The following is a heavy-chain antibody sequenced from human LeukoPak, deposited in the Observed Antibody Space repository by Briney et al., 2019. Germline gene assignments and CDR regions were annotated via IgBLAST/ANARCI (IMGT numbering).Heavy chain of an antibody. Sequence: PGGSLRLSCAASGFTFNTYAMSWVRQAPGKGLEWVSAISTGGVNTYYTDSVKGRFTISRDNSKNTLYLQMNSLRAEDTAVYYCARVVYYNDFWSSLNYYYYMDVWGKGTTVTVSS. CDR3: ARVVYYNDFWSSLNYYYYMDV. D-gene: IGHD3-3*01. J-gene: IGHJ6*03. CDR2: ISTGGVNT. V-gene: IGHV3-23*01. CDR1: GFTFNTYA.